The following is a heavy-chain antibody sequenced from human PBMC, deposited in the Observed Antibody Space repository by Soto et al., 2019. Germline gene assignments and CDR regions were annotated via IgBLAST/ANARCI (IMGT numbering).Heavy chain of an antibody. D-gene: IGHD6-13*01. J-gene: IGHJ6*02. V-gene: IGHV4-31*03. Sequence: QVQLQESGPGLVKPSQTLSLTCTVSGGSISSGGYYWSWIRQHPGKGLEWIGYIYYSGSTYYNPSLKSRVTRAVDPSKNQFPLKLSSVTAADTAVYYCARVAAGTTRYYYGMDVWGQGTTVTVSS. CDR2: IYYSGST. CDR1: GGSISSGGYY. CDR3: ARVAAGTTRYYYGMDV.